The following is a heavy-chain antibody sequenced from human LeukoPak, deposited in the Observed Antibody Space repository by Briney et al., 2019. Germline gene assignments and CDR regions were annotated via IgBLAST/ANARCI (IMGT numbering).Heavy chain of an antibody. J-gene: IGHJ4*02. CDR2: IYHSGST. V-gene: IGHV4-30-2*01. Sequence: SETLSLTCTVSGGSISSGGYYWSWIRQPPGKGLEWIGYIYHSGSTYYNPSLKSRVTISVDRSKNQFSLKLSSVTAADTAVYYCARRGDLLSHFDYWGQGTLVTVSS. CDR1: GGSISSGGYY. CDR3: ARRGDLLSHFDY. D-gene: IGHD2-21*02.